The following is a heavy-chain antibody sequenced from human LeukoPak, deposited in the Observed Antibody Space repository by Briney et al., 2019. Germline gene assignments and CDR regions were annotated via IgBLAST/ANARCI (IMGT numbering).Heavy chain of an antibody. J-gene: IGHJ6*02. CDR1: GGSFSGYY. CDR3: ARSSSSSWYGYYGMDV. V-gene: IGHV4-34*01. D-gene: IGHD6-13*01. Sequence: HPSETLSLTCAVYGGSFSGYYWSWIRQPPGKGLEWIGEINHSGSTNYNPSLKSRVTISVDTSKNQFSLKLSSVTAADTAVYYCARSSSSSWYGYYGMDVWGQGTTVTVSS. CDR2: INHSGST.